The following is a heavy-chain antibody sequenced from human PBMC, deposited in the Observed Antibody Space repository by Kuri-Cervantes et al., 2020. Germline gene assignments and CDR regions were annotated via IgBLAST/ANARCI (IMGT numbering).Heavy chain of an antibody. V-gene: IGHV1-8*02. D-gene: IGHD2-8*01. Sequence: ASVKVSCKASGYTFTSYYMHWVRQATGQGLEWMGWMNPNSGNTGYAQKFQGRVTMTRNTSISTAYMELSSLRSEDTAVYYCARGADGVKNGIYYYGMDVWGQGTTVTVSS. J-gene: IGHJ6*02. CDR3: ARGADGVKNGIYYYGMDV. CDR1: GYTFTSYY. CDR2: MNPNSGNT.